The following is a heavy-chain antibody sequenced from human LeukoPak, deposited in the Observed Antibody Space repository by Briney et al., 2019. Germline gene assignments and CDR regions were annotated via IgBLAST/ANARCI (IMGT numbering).Heavy chain of an antibody. D-gene: IGHD2-15*01. CDR2: INAKIGGT. Sequence: ASVKVSCKTSGYTFNDYFYHWVRQAPGQGLEWMGWINAKIGGTDYAQKFQGRVTVTRDTSISTAYMELRGLRSDDTAIYYCARDLFTPRDLWGQGTRVTVSS. J-gene: IGHJ5*02. CDR3: ARDLFTPRDL. CDR1: GYTFNDYF. V-gene: IGHV1-2*02.